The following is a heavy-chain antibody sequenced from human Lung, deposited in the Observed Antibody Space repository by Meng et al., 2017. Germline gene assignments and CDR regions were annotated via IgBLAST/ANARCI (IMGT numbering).Heavy chain of an antibody. CDR2: INLVFGTT. V-gene: IGHV1-69*13. J-gene: IGHJ4*02. CDR1: GGMFSSHV. CDR3: ARKAGSCVKPTCYSLDY. D-gene: IGHD2-15*01. Sequence: SVKVSCKASGGMFSSHVFGWVRQAPGQGLEWMGGINLVFGTTNYAQKFQGRVTFTADESTNTAYMALTRLTSEDTAVYYCARKAGSCVKPTCYSLDYWGQGTVVTVSS.